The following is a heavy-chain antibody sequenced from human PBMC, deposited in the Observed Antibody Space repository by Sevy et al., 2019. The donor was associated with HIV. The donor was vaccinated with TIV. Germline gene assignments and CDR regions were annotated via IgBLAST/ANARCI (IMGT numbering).Heavy chain of an antibody. CDR1: GFTFSSYS. CDR2: ISSSSSTI. Sequence: GGSLRLSCAASGFTFSSYSMNWVRQAPGKGLEWVSYISSSSSTIYYADSVKGRFTISRDNAKNSLYLQMNSLRDEDTAVYYCARDLERITIFGVVIIITYYGMDVWGQGTTVTVSS. V-gene: IGHV3-48*02. J-gene: IGHJ6*02. D-gene: IGHD3-3*01. CDR3: ARDLERITIFGVVIIITYYGMDV.